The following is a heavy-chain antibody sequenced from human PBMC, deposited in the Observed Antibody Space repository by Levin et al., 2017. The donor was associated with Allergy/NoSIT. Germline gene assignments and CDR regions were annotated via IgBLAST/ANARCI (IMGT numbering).Heavy chain of an antibody. CDR2: IHYSGDT. CDR1: GVSVTTYY. Sequence: PSETLSLTCTVSGVSVTTYYWSWIRQPPGKGLEWIGHIHYSGDTKSNPALRSRVTISVDTSKNQFSLKLKSVTAADTAVYFCARDNGDAFDIWGQGTMVTVSS. J-gene: IGHJ3*02. CDR3: ARDNGDAFDI. V-gene: IGHV4-59*02.